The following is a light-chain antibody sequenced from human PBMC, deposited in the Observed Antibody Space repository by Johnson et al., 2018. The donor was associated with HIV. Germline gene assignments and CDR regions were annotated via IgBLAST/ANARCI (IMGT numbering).Light chain of an antibody. CDR2: ENN. V-gene: IGLV1-51*02. J-gene: IGLJ1*01. CDR1: SSNIGNNY. CDR3: GTWDSSLSAGV. Sequence: QSVLTQPPSVSAAPGQKVTISCSGSSSNIGNNYVSWYQQIPGKAPKLLIYENNKRPSGIPDRFSGSKSGTSATLGITGLQTGDEADYYCGTWDSSLSAGVFGTGAKVTVL.